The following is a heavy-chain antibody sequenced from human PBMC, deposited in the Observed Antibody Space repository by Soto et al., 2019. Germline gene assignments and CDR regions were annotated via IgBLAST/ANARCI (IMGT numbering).Heavy chain of an antibody. CDR2: MSSSSSTI. Sequence: EVQLVESGGGLVQPGGSLRLSCAASGFTFSSYSMNWVRQAPGKGLEWVSYMSSSSSTIYYADSVKGRFTISRDNAKNSLYLHMNSLRAEDTAVYDCARIGRLRWGDYWGQGTLVTVSS. J-gene: IGHJ4*02. CDR1: GFTFSSYS. D-gene: IGHD4-17*01. V-gene: IGHV3-48*01. CDR3: ARIGRLRWGDY.